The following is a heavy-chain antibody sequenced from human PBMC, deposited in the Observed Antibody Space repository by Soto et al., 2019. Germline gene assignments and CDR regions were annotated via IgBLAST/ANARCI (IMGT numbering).Heavy chain of an antibody. CDR2: ISYDGSNK. CDR3: AKDVYYDSSGLY. D-gene: IGHD3-22*01. CDR1: GFTFSSYG. Sequence: PGGSLRLSCAASGFTFSSYGMHWVRQAPGKRLEWVAVISYDGSNKYYADSVKGRFTISRDNSKNTLYLQMNSLRAEDTAVYYCAKDVYYDSSGLYWGQGXLVTVYS. V-gene: IGHV3-30*18. J-gene: IGHJ4*02.